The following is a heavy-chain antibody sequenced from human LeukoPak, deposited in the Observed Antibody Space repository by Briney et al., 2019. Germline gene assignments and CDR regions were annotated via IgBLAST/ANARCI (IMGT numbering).Heavy chain of an antibody. V-gene: IGHV1-46*01. CDR2: INPSGGST. CDR3: ARVARQVAYYDFWSGYYSLGY. J-gene: IGHJ4*02. Sequence: ASVKVSCKVSGYTFTSYYMHWVRQAPGQGLEWMGIINPSGGSTSYAQKFRGRVTMTRDTSTSTVYMELSSLRSEDTAVYYCARVARQVAYYDFWSGYYSLGYWGQGTLVTVSS. CDR1: GYTFTSYY. D-gene: IGHD3-3*01.